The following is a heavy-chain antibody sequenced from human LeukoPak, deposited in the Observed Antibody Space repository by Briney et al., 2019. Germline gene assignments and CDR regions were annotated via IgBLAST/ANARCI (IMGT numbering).Heavy chain of an antibody. Sequence: ASVKVSCKASGYTFTGYYMHWVRQAPGQGLEWMGWINPNSGGTNYAQKFQGWVTMTRDTSISTAYMELSRLRSDDTAVYYCASEANGDYGGNWFDPWGQGTLVTVSS. CDR1: GYTFTGYY. D-gene: IGHD4-17*01. CDR2: INPNSGGT. CDR3: ASEANGDYGGNWFDP. V-gene: IGHV1-2*04. J-gene: IGHJ5*02.